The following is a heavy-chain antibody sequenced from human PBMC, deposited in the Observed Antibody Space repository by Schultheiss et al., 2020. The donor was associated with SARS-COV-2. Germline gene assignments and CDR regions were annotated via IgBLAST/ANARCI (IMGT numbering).Heavy chain of an antibody. CDR2: INPNSGGT. J-gene: IGHJ6*02. CDR1: GYTFTGYY. CDR3: ARWNYDILTGYPRSYYYYYGMDV. D-gene: IGHD3-9*01. Sequence: ASVKVSCKASGYTFTGYYMHWVRQAPGQGLEWMGWINPNSGGTNYAQKFQGRVTMTRDTSISTAYMELSRLRSDDTAVYYCARWNYDILTGYPRSYYYYYGMDVWGQGTTVTVSS. V-gene: IGHV1-2*02.